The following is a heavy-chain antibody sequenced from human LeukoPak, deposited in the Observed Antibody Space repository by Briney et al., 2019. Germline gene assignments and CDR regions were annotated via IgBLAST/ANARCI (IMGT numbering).Heavy chain of an antibody. Sequence: ASVKVSCKASGYTFTSYGISWVRQAPGQGLEWMGWISAYNGNTNYAQKLQGRVTMTTDTSTSTAYMELRSLRSDDTAVYYCARAPPRITMIVVGFDPWGQGTLVTVSS. D-gene: IGHD3-22*01. CDR2: ISAYNGNT. CDR1: GYTFTSYG. V-gene: IGHV1-18*01. CDR3: ARAPPRITMIVVGFDP. J-gene: IGHJ5*02.